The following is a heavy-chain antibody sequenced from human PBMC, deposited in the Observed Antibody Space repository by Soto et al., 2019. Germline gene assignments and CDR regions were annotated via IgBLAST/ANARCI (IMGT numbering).Heavy chain of an antibody. CDR2: TIPLLNVV. V-gene: IGHV1-69*04. Sequence: SVKVSCKASGGTFSTPTFTWVRQAPGQGLEGMGRTIPLLNVVDYAQDFQGRLTITADRSTSTTYMELTSLTSKDTAVYYCARDSSIGSTFSGYDAIDAWGQGTLVTVSS. D-gene: IGHD5-12*01. CDR1: GGTFSTPT. J-gene: IGHJ4*02. CDR3: ARDSSIGSTFSGYDAIDA.